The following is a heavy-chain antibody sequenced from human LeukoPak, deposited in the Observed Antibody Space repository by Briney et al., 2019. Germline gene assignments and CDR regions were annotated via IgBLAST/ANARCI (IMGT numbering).Heavy chain of an antibody. CDR2: ISGSGGST. Sequence: GGSLRLSCAVSGFTFSSYAMSWVRQAPGKGLEWVSAISGSGGSTYYADSVKGRFTISRDNSKNTLYLQMNSLRAEDTAVYYCAKDGMVYAIIGPWCDPWGQGTLVTVSS. D-gene: IGHD2-8*01. CDR1: GFTFSSYA. J-gene: IGHJ5*02. CDR3: AKDGMVYAIIGPWCDP. V-gene: IGHV3-23*01.